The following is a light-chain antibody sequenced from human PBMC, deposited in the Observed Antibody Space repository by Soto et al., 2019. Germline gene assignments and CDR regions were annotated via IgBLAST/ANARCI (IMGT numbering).Light chain of an antibody. V-gene: IGKV3-20*01. CDR3: QQYGSSQST. J-gene: IGKJ1*01. CDR2: GAS. Sequence: EIVLTQSPGTLSLSPGERATLSCRASQSVSSSYLAWYQQKPGQAPRLLIYGASSRATGIPDRFSGSGSGKDFTLTISRLEPEDFAVYYCQQYGSSQSTFGQGTKVEIK. CDR1: QSVSSSY.